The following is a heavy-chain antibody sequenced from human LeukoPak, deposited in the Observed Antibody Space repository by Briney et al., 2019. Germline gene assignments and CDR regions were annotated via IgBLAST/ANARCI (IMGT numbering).Heavy chain of an antibody. CDR3: ARGASVVAGNDNAFDI. V-gene: IGHV3-21*01. J-gene: IGHJ3*02. CDR1: GFTFSSYS. CDR2: ISTSSSYI. Sequence: GGSLRLSCAASGFTFSSYSMNWVRQAPGKGLEWVSSISTSSSYIYYADSVKGRFTTSRDNAKKSLYLQMNSLRADDTAVYYCARGASVVAGNDNAFDIWGQGTMVTVSS. D-gene: IGHD6-19*01.